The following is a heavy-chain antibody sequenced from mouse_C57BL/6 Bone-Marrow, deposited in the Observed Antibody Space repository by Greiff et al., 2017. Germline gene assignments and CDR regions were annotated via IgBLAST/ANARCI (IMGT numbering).Heavy chain of an antibody. D-gene: IGHD2-4*01. CDR3: ARDGDYDGGYAMDY. CDR1: GFTFSDFY. V-gene: IGHV7-1*01. J-gene: IGHJ4*01. CDR2: SRNKANDYTT. Sequence: EVMLVESGGGLVQSGRSLRLSCATSGFTFSDFYMEWVRQAPGQGLEWIAASRNKANDYTTEYSASVKGRFIVSRDTSQSILYLQMNALRAEDTAIYYCARDGDYDGGYAMDYWGQGTSVTVSS.